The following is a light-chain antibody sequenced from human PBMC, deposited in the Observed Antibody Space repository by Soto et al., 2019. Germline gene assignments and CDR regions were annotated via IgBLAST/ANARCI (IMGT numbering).Light chain of an antibody. J-gene: IGLJ3*02. CDR3: CSYAGSYTSWV. Sequence: QSVLTQPPSASGSPGQSVTISCTGSSSDVGGYNYVSWYQQHPGKAPKLMIFEVSKRPSGVPDRFSGSKSGNTASLTISGLQAEDEADYYCCSYAGSYTSWVFGGGTKLTVL. CDR2: EVS. V-gene: IGLV2-11*02. CDR1: SSDVGGYNY.